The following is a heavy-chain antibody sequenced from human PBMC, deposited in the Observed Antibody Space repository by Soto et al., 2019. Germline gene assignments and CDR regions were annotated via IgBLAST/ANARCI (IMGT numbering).Heavy chain of an antibody. D-gene: IGHD6-19*01. CDR2: IYYSGST. CDR3: ARHDRGYSSGWYGH. J-gene: IGHJ5*02. CDR1: GGSISSSSYY. V-gene: IGHV4-39*01. Sequence: QLQLQESGPGLVKPSETLSLTCTVSGGSISSSSYYWGGTRQPPGRGLEWIGSIYYSGSTYYNPSLKSRVTISVDTSKNQFSLKLSSVTAADTAVYYCARHDRGYSSGWYGHWGQGTLVTVSS.